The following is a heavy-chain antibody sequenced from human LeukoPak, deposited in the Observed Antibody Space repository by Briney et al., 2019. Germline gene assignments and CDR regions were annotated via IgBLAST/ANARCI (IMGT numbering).Heavy chain of an antibody. V-gene: IGHV4-31*03. CDR3: ARGVEVPAAKGLDP. D-gene: IGHD2-2*01. CDR2: IYYSGST. Sequence: SETLSLTCNVSGGSVSRNGYYWSWIRQHPGKGLEWIGYIYYSGSTYYNPSLKSRVTISVDTSKNQFSLKLSSVTAADTAVYYCARGVEVPAAKGLDPWGQGTLVTVSS. CDR1: GGSVSRNGYY. J-gene: IGHJ5*02.